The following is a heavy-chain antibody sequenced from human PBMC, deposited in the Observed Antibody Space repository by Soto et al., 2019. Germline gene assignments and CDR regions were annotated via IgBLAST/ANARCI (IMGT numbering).Heavy chain of an antibody. J-gene: IGHJ6*02. CDR2: ISAYNGNT. CDR3: ARGARFLEWLNYYYYGMDV. Sequence: ASVKVSCKASGYTFTSYGISWVRQAPGQGLEWMGWISAYNGNTNYAQKLQGRVTMTTDTSTSTAYMELRSLRSDDTAVYYCARGARFLEWLNYYYYGMDVWGQGTTVTVSS. D-gene: IGHD3-3*01. V-gene: IGHV1-18*01. CDR1: GYTFTSYG.